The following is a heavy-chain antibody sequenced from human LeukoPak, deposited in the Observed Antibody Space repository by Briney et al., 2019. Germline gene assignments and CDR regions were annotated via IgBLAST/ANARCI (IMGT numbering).Heavy chain of an antibody. V-gene: IGHV3-15*01. J-gene: IGHJ4*02. CDR3: TAAPYYYDSSVKSLDY. CDR1: GFTFSNAW. CDR2: IKSKTDGGTT. D-gene: IGHD3-22*01. Sequence: GGSLRLSCAASGFTFSNAWMSWVRQAPGKGLEWVGRIKSKTDGGTTDYAAPVKGRFTISRDDSKNTLYLQMNSLKTEDTAVYYCTAAPYYYDSSVKSLDYWGQGTLVTVSS.